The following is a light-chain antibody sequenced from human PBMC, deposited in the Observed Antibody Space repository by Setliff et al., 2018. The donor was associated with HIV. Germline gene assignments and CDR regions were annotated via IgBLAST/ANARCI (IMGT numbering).Light chain of an antibody. J-gene: IGLJ2*01. CDR1: SADVGRYDY. V-gene: IGLV2-11*01. CDR3: CSYGGTYSFVR. Sequence: QSALIQPRSVSGSPGQSVTISCTGTSADVGRYDYVSWYQQHPGKAPKLIIYDVTKRPSGVPDRFSGSRSGNTASLTISGLRAADEADYFCCSYGGTYSFVRFGGGTKGTVL. CDR2: DVT.